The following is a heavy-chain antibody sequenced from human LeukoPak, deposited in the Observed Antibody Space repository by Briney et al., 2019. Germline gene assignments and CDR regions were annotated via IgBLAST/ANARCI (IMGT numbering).Heavy chain of an antibody. CDR3: ARLPAARLISGAFDI. V-gene: IGHV3-21*01. CDR2: ISSSSYI. D-gene: IGHD1-20*01. J-gene: IGHJ3*02. CDR1: GFTFSSYS. Sequence: GGSLRLSCAVSGFTFSSYSMNWVRQAPGKRLEWVSSISSSSYIYYADSVKGRFTISRDNAKNSLYLQMNSLRAEDTAVYYCARLPAARLISGAFDIWGQGTMVTVSS.